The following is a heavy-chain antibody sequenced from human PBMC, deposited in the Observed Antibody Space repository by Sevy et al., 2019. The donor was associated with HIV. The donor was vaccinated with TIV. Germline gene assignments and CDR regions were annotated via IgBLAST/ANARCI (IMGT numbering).Heavy chain of an antibody. CDR3: ARDWRSGWEGPFGY. CDR2: ISSSGSTI. J-gene: IGHJ4*02. Sequence: GGSLRLSCAASGFTFSDYYMSWIRQAPGKGLEWVSNISSSGSTIYYADSVKGRFTISRDNAKNSLYRQMNSLRAEDTAVYYCARDWRSGWEGPFGYWGQGTLVTVSS. V-gene: IGHV3-11*01. CDR1: GFTFSDYY. D-gene: IGHD6-19*01.